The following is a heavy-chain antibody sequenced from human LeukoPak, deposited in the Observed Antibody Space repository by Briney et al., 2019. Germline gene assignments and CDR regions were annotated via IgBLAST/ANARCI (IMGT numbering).Heavy chain of an antibody. CDR2: IYYSGST. D-gene: IGHD3-3*01. J-gene: IGHJ6*03. CDR1: GGSISSSSYY. Sequence: PSETLSLTCTVSGGSISSSSYYWGWIRQPPGKGLEWIGSIYYSGSTYYNPSLKSRVTISVDTSKNQFSLKLSSVTAADTAVYYYARGPPNYDFWSGIYYYYYYMDVWGKGTTVTVSS. CDR3: ARGPPNYDFWSGIYYYYYYMDV. V-gene: IGHV4-39*01.